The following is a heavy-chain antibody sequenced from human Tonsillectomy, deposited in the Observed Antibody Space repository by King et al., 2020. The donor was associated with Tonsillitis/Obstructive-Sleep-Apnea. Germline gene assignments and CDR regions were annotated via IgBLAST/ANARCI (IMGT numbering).Heavy chain of an antibody. V-gene: IGHV3-33*01. J-gene: IGHJ4*02. D-gene: IGHD2-8*02. CDR3: ARWGYGWDY. Sequence: VQLVESGGGVVQPGRSLRLSCAASGFTFSSDGMHWVRQAPCKGPEWVAVIWYDGSNKYYADSGKGRFTISRDNSKNTLYLQMNSLRAEDTAVYYCARWGYGWDYWGQGTLVTVSS. CDR1: GFTFSSDG. CDR2: IWYDGSNK.